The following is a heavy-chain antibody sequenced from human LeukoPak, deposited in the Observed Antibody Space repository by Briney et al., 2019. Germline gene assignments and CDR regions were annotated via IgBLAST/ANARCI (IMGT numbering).Heavy chain of an antibody. Sequence: GGSLRLSCAASGFTFSSYWMNWARQAPGKGLEWVASINHNGNENYYVDSVKGRFTISRDNAKNSLYLQRRNLRAAAPAVYFCARGGGLDVWGQGATVTVSS. CDR3: ARGGGLDV. J-gene: IGHJ6*02. D-gene: IGHD3-16*01. V-gene: IGHV3-7*03. CDR1: GFTFSSYW. CDR2: INHNGNEN.